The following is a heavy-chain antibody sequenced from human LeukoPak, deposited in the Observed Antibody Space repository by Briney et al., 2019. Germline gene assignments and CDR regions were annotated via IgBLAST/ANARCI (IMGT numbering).Heavy chain of an antibody. CDR1: GGSISSGDYY. J-gene: IGHJ3*02. V-gene: IGHV4-30-4*08. D-gene: IGHD2-21*01. CDR3: ARGKSMTRAFDI. CDR2: IYYSGNT. Sequence: SLTLSLTCTNSGGSISSGDYYWSWIRQPPGTGLEWIGYIYYSGNTYYSPSLKSRVTISVDTSKNQFSLKLNSVTAADTAVYYCARGKSMTRAFDIWGQGTMVTVSS.